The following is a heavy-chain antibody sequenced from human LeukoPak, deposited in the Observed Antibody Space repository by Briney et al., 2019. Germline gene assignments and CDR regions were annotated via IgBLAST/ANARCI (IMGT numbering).Heavy chain of an antibody. CDR1: GYTFTGYY. V-gene: IGHV1-2*02. CDR3: ARDRSTDMYYDFSY. CDR2: INPNSGGT. Sequence: ASVKVSCKAPGYTFTGYYMHWVRQAPGQGLEWMGWINPNSGGTNYAQKFQGRVTMTRDTSISTAYMELSRLRSDDTAVYYCARDRSTDMYYDFSYWGQGTLVTVSS. J-gene: IGHJ4*02. D-gene: IGHD3-3*01.